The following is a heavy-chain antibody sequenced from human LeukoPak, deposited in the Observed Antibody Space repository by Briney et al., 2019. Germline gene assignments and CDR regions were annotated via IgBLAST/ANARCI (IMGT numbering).Heavy chain of an antibody. D-gene: IGHD3-22*01. V-gene: IGHV4-4*02. CDR2: IYHSGST. Sequence: PSGTLSLTCAVSGGSISSSNWWSWVRQPPGQGLEWIGEIYHSGSTNYNPSLKSRVTISVDTSKNQFSLKLSSVTAADTAVYYCAREDYYDSSALDYWGQGTLVTVSS. CDR1: GGSISSSNW. CDR3: AREDYYDSSALDY. J-gene: IGHJ4*02.